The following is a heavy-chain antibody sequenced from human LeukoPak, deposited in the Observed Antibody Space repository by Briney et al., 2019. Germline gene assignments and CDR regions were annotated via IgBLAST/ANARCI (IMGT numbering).Heavy chain of an antibody. CDR3: ARHGGSYSFDY. Sequence: PSETLSLTCTVSGASIRSNSFYWGWIRQAPGKGLEWIGTIYYNGDTFYNPSLKSRVTMSVDTSASQFSLKLSSVTAADTAVYYCARHGGSYSFDYWGQGTLVTVSS. J-gene: IGHJ4*02. CDR1: GASIRSNSFY. V-gene: IGHV4-39*01. CDR2: IYYNGDT. D-gene: IGHD1-26*01.